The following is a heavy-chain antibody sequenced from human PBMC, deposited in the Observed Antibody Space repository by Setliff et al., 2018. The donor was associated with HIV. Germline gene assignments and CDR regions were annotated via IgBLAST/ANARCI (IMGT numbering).Heavy chain of an antibody. D-gene: IGHD2-21*01. CDR2: LYGSGDS. V-gene: IGHV3-21*01. CDR1: GFAFDNYW. Sequence: GGSLRLSCAASGFAFDNYWMAWVRQAPGKSPEWVSTLYGSGDSYHADSMKGRFTISRDNAKNSLYLQMNTLRAEDTAVYFCARDIGDVPERTVFDVWGQGEMVTVSS. CDR3: ARDIGDVPERTVFDV. J-gene: IGHJ3*01.